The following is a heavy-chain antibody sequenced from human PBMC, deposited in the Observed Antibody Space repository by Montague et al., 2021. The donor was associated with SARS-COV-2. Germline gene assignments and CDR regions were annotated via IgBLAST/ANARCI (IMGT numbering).Heavy chain of an antibody. CDR2: ISRSGDRT. D-gene: IGHD3-10*01. CDR3: SRGGGMIRGVVDF. J-gene: IGHJ4*02. V-gene: IGHV3-20*01. CDR1: GFTFDDYG. Sequence: SLRLSCAASGFTFDDYGMSWVRQVPGKGLEWVSGISRSGDRTAYGDSVKGRFIISRDNAKNSLYLQMYSLRLEDTAFYHCSRGGGMIRGVVDFWGQGILVSVSS.